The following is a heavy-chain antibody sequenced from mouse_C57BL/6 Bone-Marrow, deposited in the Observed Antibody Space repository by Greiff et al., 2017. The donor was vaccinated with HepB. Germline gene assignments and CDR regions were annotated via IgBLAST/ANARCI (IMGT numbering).Heavy chain of an antibody. CDR2: IWSGGST. V-gene: IGHV2-2*01. Sequence: VQLQQSGPGLVQPSQSLSITCTVSGFSLTSYGVHWVRQSPGKGLVWLGVIWSGGSTDYNAAFISRLSISKDNPKSQVFFKMNSLQADDTAIYYCARKGDYYGTFYAMDYWGQGTSVTVSS. CDR1: GFSLTSYG. D-gene: IGHD1-1*01. CDR3: ARKGDYYGTFYAMDY. J-gene: IGHJ4*01.